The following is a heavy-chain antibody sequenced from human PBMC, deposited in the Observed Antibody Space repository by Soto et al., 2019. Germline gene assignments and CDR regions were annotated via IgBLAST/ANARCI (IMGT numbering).Heavy chain of an antibody. CDR2: ISPYTGNT. CDR3: VMVDNYVTPTPQDV. J-gene: IGHJ6*02. CDR1: GYIFVNYG. D-gene: IGHD3-16*01. Sequence: QVQLVQSGDEVKKPGASVKVSCKASGYIFVNYGIAWVRQAPGQGLEWMGWISPYTGNTHSATKVQGRLTMTTDTSPNTGYMDLGSLTSDDTAVYYCVMVDNYVTPTPQDVWGQGTTVTVSS. V-gene: IGHV1-18*01.